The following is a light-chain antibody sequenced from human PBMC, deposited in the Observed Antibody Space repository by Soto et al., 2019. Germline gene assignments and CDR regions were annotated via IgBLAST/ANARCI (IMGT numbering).Light chain of an antibody. CDR2: EIS. J-gene: IGLJ2*01. V-gene: IGLV2-14*02. CDR1: SSDVGSSNL. Sequence: QSALAQPASVSGSPGQSITISCTGTSSDVGSSNLVSWYQQYPGKAPKLIIYEISNRPSGVSSRFSGSKSGNTASLTISGLQAEDESDYYCSSYTTSHTLAFGGGTKLTVL. CDR3: SSYTTSHTLA.